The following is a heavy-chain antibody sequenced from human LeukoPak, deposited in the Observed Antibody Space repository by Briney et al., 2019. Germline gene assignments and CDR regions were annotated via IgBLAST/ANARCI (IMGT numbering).Heavy chain of an antibody. CDR2: IIPIFGTA. CDR3: AKDKGYDSSGYLDH. J-gene: IGHJ4*02. Sequence: PGASVKVSCKASGGTFSSYAISWVRQAPGQGLEWMGGIIPIFGTANYAQKFQGRVTITTDESTSTAYMELSSLRSEDTALYYCAKDKGYDSSGYLDHWGQGTLATVSS. V-gene: IGHV1-69*05. CDR1: GGTFSSYA. D-gene: IGHD3-22*01.